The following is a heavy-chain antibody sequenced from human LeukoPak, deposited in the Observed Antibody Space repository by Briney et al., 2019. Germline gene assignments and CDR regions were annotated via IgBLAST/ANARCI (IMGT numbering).Heavy chain of an antibody. D-gene: IGHD3-16*01. CDR3: AREGGFFDY. J-gene: IGHJ4*02. Sequence: SQTLSLTCAVSGGSISSGGYSWSWIRQPPGKGLEWIGYIYHSGSTYYNPSLKSRVTISVDRSKNQFSLKLSSVTAADTAVYYCAREGGFFDYWGRGTLVTVSS. CDR1: GGSISSGGYS. CDR2: IYHSGST. V-gene: IGHV4-30-2*01.